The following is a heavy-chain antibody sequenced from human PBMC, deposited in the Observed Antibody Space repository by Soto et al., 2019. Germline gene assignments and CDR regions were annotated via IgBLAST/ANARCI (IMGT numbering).Heavy chain of an antibody. CDR3: TPDGDSSGPEIHY. V-gene: IGHV3-15*01. CDR1: GFTFSNAW. CDR2: IKSKTDGGTT. D-gene: IGHD3-22*01. Sequence: GGSLRLSCAASGFTFSNAWTSWVRQAPGKGLEWVGRIKSKTDGGTTDYAAPVKGRFTISRDDSKNTLYLQMNSLKPEDTAVYYRTPDGDSSGPEIHYWGQGSLF. J-gene: IGHJ4*02.